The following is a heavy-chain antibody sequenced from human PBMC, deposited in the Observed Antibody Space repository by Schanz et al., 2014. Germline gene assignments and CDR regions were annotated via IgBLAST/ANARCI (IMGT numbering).Heavy chain of an antibody. V-gene: IGHV3-30*18. CDR1: GLNFDYYG. CDR3: AKEKEEVAADGSFFDY. Sequence: QVQLVESGGGVVQPGRSLRLSCATSGLNFDYYGMNWVRQAPGKGLEWVGFISFDGRNTGYAHSVKGRFTISRDNSKNTVNLQMNSLRAEDTAVYYCAKEKEEVAADGSFFDYWGQGTLGTVSS. CDR2: ISFDGRNT. J-gene: IGHJ4*02. D-gene: IGHD6-13*01.